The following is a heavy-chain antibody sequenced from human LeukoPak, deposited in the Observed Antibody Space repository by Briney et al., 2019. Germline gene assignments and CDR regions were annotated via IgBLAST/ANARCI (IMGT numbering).Heavy chain of an antibody. Sequence: GGSLRLSCAVSGFTFSSEAMGWVRQLPGGGLEWVSTISPAGGTTYYAESMKGRFTISRDNSKSTLYLQMNSLRVEDTAVYYCAKGDSSGYYYEAEYFQHWGQGTLVTVSS. V-gene: IGHV3-23*01. CDR1: GFTFSSEA. J-gene: IGHJ1*01. D-gene: IGHD3-22*01. CDR2: ISPAGGTT. CDR3: AKGDSSGYYYEAEYFQH.